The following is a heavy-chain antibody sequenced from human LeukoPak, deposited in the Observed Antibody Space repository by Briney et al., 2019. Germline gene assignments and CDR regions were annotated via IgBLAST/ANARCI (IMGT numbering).Heavy chain of an antibody. J-gene: IGHJ4*02. CDR1: GGSFSGYY. Sequence: PSETLSLTCAVYGGSFSGYYWSWIRQPPGKGLEWIGEINHSGSTNYNPSLKSRVTISVDTSKNQFSLKLSSVTAADTAVYYCATVPSGSYFDDGHWGQGTLVTVSS. V-gene: IGHV4-34*01. D-gene: IGHD1-26*01. CDR2: INHSGST. CDR3: ATVPSGSYFDDGH.